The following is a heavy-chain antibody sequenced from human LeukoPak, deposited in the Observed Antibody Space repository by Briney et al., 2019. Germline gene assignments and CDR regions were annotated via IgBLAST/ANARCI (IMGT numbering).Heavy chain of an antibody. V-gene: IGHV3-30*18. D-gene: IGHD1-14*01. CDR2: TSYEGNGT. CDR3: AKNGEPHYYMDV. CDR1: GFSVSKSV. J-gene: IGHJ6*03. Sequence: GGSLRLSCAASGFSVSKSVMYWLRQAPGMGLEWVAATSYEGNGTFYAGSVKGRFTISRDNSKNTLYLQMNSLTAEDTAVYYCAKNGEPHYYMDVWGKGTTVTVSS.